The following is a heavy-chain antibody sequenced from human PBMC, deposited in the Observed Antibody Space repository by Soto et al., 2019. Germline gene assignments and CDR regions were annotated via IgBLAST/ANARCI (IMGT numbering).Heavy chain of an antibody. Sequence: PGGSLRLSCAASGFTFSIYTMNWVRQAPGKGLEWVSSISSSSSYIYYADSVKGRFTISRDNAKNSLYLQMNSLRAEDTAVYYCARQNYDFWSGYPTSPYYYYGMDVWGQGTTVTVSS. CDR1: GFTFSIYT. J-gene: IGHJ6*02. CDR2: ISSSSSYI. V-gene: IGHV3-21*01. D-gene: IGHD3-3*01. CDR3: ARQNYDFWSGYPTSPYYYYGMDV.